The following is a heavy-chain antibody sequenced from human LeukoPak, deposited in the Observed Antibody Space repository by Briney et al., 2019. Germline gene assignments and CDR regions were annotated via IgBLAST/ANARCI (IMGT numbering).Heavy chain of an antibody. CDR3: ARRPQQLASYYFDY. V-gene: IGHV1-69*06. Sequence: SVKVSCKASRGTFSSYAISWVRQAPGQGLEWMGGIIPIFGTANYAQKFQGRVTITADKSMSTAYMELSSLRSEDTAVYYCARRPQQLASYYFDYWGQGTLVTVSS. D-gene: IGHD6-13*01. CDR1: RGTFSSYA. CDR2: IIPIFGTA. J-gene: IGHJ4*02.